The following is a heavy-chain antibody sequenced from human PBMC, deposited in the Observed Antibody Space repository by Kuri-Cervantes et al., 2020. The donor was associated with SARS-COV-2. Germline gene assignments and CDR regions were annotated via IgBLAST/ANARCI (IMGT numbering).Heavy chain of an antibody. CDR1: GYTFTSYG. V-gene: IGHV1-18*01. CDR3: ARSRGESSTWYYFDY. J-gene: IGHJ4*02. D-gene: IGHD6-13*01. CDR2: ISAYNGNT. Sequence: VSVKVSCKASGYTFTSYGITWVRQAPGQGLEWMGWISAYNGNTNYAQKLQGRVTMTTDTSTSTAYMELRSLRSDDTAVYYCARSRGESSTWYYFDYWGQGTLVTVSS.